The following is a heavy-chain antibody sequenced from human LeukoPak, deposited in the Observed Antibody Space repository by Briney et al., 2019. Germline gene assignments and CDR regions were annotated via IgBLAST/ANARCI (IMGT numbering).Heavy chain of an antibody. CDR3: ARGRKPYSNSWFTEYFQH. J-gene: IGHJ1*01. CDR1: GGSISNYN. V-gene: IGHV4-59*01. CDR2: ISYSGST. D-gene: IGHD6-13*01. Sequence: SETLSLTCTVSGGSISNYNWNWMRQPPGQGLEWIGYISYSGSTNYNPSLKSRVAISADTSKNQFSLKLSSVTAADTAVYFCARGRKPYSNSWFTEYFQHWGQGTLVTVSS.